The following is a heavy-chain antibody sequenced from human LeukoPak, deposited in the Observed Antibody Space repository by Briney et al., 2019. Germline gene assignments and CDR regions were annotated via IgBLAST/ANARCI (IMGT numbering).Heavy chain of an antibody. V-gene: IGHV4-59*01. D-gene: IGHD3-3*01. CDR3: ARGVRDFWSGYSHYYYYMDV. CDR1: GGSISSYY. CDR2: IYYSEST. Sequence: SETLSLTCTVSGGSISSYYWSWIRQPPGKGLEWIGYIYYSESTNYNPSLKSRVTISVDTSKNQFSLKLSSVTAADTAVYYCARGVRDFWSGYSHYYYYMDVWGKGTTVTVSS. J-gene: IGHJ6*03.